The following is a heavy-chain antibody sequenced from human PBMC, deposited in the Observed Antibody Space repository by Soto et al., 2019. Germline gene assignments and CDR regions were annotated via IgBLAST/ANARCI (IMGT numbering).Heavy chain of an antibody. D-gene: IGHD5-12*01. V-gene: IGHV1-8*01. CDR2: MNPNSGNT. Sequence: ASVKVSCKASGYTFTRYDIDWVRQATGQGLEWMGWMNPNSGNTGYAQKFQGRVTMTRNTSISTAYMELSSLRSEDTAVYYCASPELSESGYDPLPRDYWGQGTLVTVSS. CDR3: ASPELSESGYDPLPRDY. J-gene: IGHJ4*02. CDR1: GYTFTRYD.